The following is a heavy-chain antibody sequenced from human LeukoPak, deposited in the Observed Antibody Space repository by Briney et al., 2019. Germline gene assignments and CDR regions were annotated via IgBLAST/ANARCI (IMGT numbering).Heavy chain of an antibody. CDR3: ARDLGYYGSGKQNY. Sequence: GGSLRLSCAASGLTFSSYWMSWVRQAPGKGLEWVANIKQDGSVEYYVVSVKGRLTISRDNAKESLYLQMNSLRAEDTAVYYCARDLGYYGSGKQNYWGQGTLVTVSS. CDR2: IKQDGSVE. V-gene: IGHV3-7*01. D-gene: IGHD3-10*01. J-gene: IGHJ4*02. CDR1: GLTFSSYW.